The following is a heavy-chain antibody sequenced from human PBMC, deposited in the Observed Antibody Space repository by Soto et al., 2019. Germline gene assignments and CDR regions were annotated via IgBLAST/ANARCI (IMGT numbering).Heavy chain of an antibody. V-gene: IGHV3-74*01. J-gene: IGHJ4*02. Sequence: PGGSLRLSCAASGFTFSSYWMHWVRQAPGKGLVWVSRINSDGSSTSYADSVKGRFTISRDNAKNTLYLQMNSLRAEDTAVYYCARSIAAAGDDYFDYWGQGTLVTSPQ. CDR2: INSDGSST. D-gene: IGHD6-13*01. CDR3: ARSIAAAGDDYFDY. CDR1: GFTFSSYW.